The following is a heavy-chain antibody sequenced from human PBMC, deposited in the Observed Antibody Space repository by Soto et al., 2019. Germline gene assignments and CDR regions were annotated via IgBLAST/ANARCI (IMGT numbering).Heavy chain of an antibody. CDR2: VAENGCI. D-gene: IGHD5-12*01. CDR3: ARHLNAGYGFAC. V-gene: IGHV4-4*02. CDR1: NGSLSSNRW. Sequence: QVQLQESGPGLVRPSETLSLSCTVSNGSLSSNRWWRWVRQSPGTGLEWIGEVAENGCIHCNPSHKSLLTISHGLCRHRSSLRLPSVTAADTALYYRARHLNAGYGFACWRHGALV. J-gene: IGHJ4*01.